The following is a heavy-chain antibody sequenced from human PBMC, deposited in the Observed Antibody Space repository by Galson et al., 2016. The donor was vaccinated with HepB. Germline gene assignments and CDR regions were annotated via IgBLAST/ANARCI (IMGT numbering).Heavy chain of an antibody. CDR1: GFHFSGYG. Sequence: SLRLSCAASGFHFSGYGMHWVRQAPGKGLEWVALIWFDGTYKYYADSVRGRFTISRDDSKNTLYLQMNSLRAEDTAVYYCAKYQAGGPPPRFYGMDVWGQGTLVTVSS. J-gene: IGHJ6*02. V-gene: IGHV3-33*06. D-gene: IGHD1-26*01. CDR3: AKYQAGGPPPRFYGMDV. CDR2: IWFDGTYK.